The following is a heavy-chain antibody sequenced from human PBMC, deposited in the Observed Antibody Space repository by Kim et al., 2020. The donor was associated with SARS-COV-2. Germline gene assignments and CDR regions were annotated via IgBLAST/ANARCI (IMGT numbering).Heavy chain of an antibody. D-gene: IGHD6-13*01. CDR3: AKDLGDSSSWYYFDY. V-gene: IGHV3-9*01. J-gene: IGHJ4*02. Sequence: DSVKGRFTISRDNAKNSLYLQMNSLRAEDTALYYCAKDLGDSSSWYYFDYWGQGTLVTVSS.